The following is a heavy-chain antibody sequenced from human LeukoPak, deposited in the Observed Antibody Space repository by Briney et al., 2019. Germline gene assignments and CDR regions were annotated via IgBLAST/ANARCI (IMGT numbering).Heavy chain of an antibody. CDR3: ARLTPYYDFWSGYYHDAFDI. D-gene: IGHD3-3*01. CDR2: INHSGST. V-gene: IGHV4-34*01. CDR1: GGSFSGHY. Sequence: SETLSLTCAVYGGSFSGHYWSWIRQPPGKGLEWIGEINHSGSTSYNPSLKSRVTISVDTSKNQFSLKLSSVTAADTAVYYCARLTPYYDFWSGYYHDAFDIWGQGTMVTVSS. J-gene: IGHJ3*02.